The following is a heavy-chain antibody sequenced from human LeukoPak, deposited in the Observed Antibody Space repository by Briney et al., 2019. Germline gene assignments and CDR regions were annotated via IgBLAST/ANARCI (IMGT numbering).Heavy chain of an antibody. CDR1: GGTFSSYA. CDR2: FDPEDGET. Sequence: ASVKVSCKASGGTFSSYAISWVRQAPGKGLEWMGGFDPEDGETIYAQKFQGRVTMTEDTSTDTAYMELSSLRSEDTAVYYCATGSSGNDAFDIWGQGIMVTVSS. V-gene: IGHV1-24*01. J-gene: IGHJ3*02. D-gene: IGHD3-22*01. CDR3: ATGSSGNDAFDI.